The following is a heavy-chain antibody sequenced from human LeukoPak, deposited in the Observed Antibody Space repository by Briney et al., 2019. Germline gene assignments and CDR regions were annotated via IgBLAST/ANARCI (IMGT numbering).Heavy chain of an antibody. J-gene: IGHJ4*02. CDR2: ERNDGGDK. CDR3: AKHYYGSGSQKYYFDY. D-gene: IGHD3-10*01. V-gene: IGHV3-30*02. Sequence: GGSLRLSCAASGFIFSDYGMHWVRHATGKGREGVTMERNDGGDKYYADSVRRRFTISRDNSKNTLYLQMNSLRPEDTAVYYCAKHYYGSGSQKYYFDYWGQGTLVTVSS. CDR1: GFIFSDYG.